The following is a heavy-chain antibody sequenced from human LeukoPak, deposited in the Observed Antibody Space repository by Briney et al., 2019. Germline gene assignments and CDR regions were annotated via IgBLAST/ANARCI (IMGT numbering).Heavy chain of an antibody. CDR3: AKIRMLGTTAPFDF. CDR2: ISGSGGST. CDR1: GFTFSSYA. V-gene: IGHV3-23*01. J-gene: IGHJ4*02. D-gene: IGHD1-7*01. Sequence: GGSLRLSCAASGFTFSSYAMSWVRQAPGKGPEWVSGISGSGGSTHYADSVKGRFTISRDNSKSTLYLQMNSLRAEDTAVYYCAKIRMLGTTAPFDFWGQGTLVTVSS.